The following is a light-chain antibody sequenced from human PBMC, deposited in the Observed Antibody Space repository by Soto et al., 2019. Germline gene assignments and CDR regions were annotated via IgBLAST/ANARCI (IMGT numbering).Light chain of an antibody. CDR2: GAS. CDR1: QSVSSDF. CDR3: QQYGSSPIT. Sequence: EIVLTQSPGTLSLSPGERATLSCRASQSVSSDFLAWYQQKPGQAPRLLMFGASSRATGIPDRFSGGGSGTDFTLTISRLEPEDFAVYYCQQYGSSPITFGQGTRLEIK. J-gene: IGKJ5*01. V-gene: IGKV3-20*01.